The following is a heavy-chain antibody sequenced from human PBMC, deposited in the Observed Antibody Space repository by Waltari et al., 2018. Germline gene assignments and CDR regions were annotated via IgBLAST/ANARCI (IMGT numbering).Heavy chain of an antibody. V-gene: IGHV4-34*01. CDR3: ARNVDTARKGMDV. CDR1: GGSFSGYY. D-gene: IGHD5-18*01. Sequence: QVQLQQWGAGLLKPSETLSLTCAVYGGSFSGYYWSWIRQPPGKGLEWIGEINHSGSTNYNPSLKSRCTISVDTSKNQFSLKLSSVTAADTAVYYCARNVDTARKGMDVWGQGTTVTVSS. J-gene: IGHJ6*02. CDR2: INHSGST.